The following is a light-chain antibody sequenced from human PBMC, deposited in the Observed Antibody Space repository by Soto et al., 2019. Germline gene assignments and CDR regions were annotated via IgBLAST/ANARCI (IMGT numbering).Light chain of an antibody. CDR3: QQYTSYWWT. CDR2: KAS. CDR1: QSISSW. V-gene: IGKV1-5*03. Sequence: DIQMTQSPSTLSASLGDRVTITCRASQSISSWLAWYQQKPGKAPKLLIYKASSLEIGVPSRFSGSESGKEFNLTISSLQPDDFATYYCQQYTSYWWTFGQGTKVEIK. J-gene: IGKJ1*01.